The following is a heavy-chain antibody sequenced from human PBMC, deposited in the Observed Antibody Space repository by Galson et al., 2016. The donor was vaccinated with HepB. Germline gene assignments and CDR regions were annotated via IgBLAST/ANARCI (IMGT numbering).Heavy chain of an antibody. CDR1: GFTFSNRG. D-gene: IGHD2/OR15-2a*01. CDR2: DSMDGRRK. Sequence: SLRLSCAASGFTFSNRGMHWVRQAPGKGLEWVAADSMDGRRKFYADSVKGRFTISRDNSNNMLFLQMNSLRADGTAVYYCAKRHEYCPPVGCSVDYWGQGTLVSVSS. CDR3: AKRHEYCPPVGCSVDY. V-gene: IGHV3-30*18. J-gene: IGHJ4*02.